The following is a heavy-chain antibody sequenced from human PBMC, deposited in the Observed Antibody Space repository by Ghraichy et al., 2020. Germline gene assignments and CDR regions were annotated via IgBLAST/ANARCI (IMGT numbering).Heavy chain of an antibody. CDR1: GFTFSYYW. Sequence: LSLTCEASGFTFSYYWMSWVRQAPGKGPEWVANIKQDGSEEYYVDSVKGRFTISRDNAKNSLYLQMNSLRAEDTAVYYCARGAAETAADWGWFDPWGQGTLVSVSS. CDR3: ARGAAETAADWGWFDP. V-gene: IGHV3-7*01. CDR2: IKQDGSEE. D-gene: IGHD6-13*01. J-gene: IGHJ5*02.